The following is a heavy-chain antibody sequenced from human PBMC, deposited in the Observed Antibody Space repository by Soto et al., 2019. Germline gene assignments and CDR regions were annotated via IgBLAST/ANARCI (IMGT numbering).Heavy chain of an antibody. D-gene: IGHD2-2*02. J-gene: IGHJ4*02. V-gene: IGHV1-3*01. Sequence: QVQLVQSGAEVKKPGASVKVSCKASGYTFTNYAIHWVRQAPGQGLEWMGWINAGNGNTKYSQKFQGRVTITRDTSASTAYMELSSLRSEDTAVYYCARDTALLDYWGQGTLVTVSS. CDR1: GYTFTNYA. CDR3: ARDTALLDY. CDR2: INAGNGNT.